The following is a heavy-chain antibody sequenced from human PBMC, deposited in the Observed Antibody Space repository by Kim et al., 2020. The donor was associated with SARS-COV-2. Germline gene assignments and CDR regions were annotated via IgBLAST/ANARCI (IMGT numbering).Heavy chain of an antibody. J-gene: IGHJ6*02. CDR1: GFTVSSNY. CDR2: IYSGGST. V-gene: IGHV3-66*02. Sequence: GGSLRLSCAASGFTVSSNYMSWVRQAPGKGLEWVSVIYSGGSTYYADSVKGRFTISRDNSKNTLYLQMNSLRAEDTAVYYCARDRITIFGVVIWAYGMDVWGRGTPVTVSS. CDR3: ARDRITIFGVVIWAYGMDV. D-gene: IGHD3-3*01.